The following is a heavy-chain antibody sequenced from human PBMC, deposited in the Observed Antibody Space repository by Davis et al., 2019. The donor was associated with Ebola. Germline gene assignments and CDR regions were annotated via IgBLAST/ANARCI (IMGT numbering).Heavy chain of an antibody. CDR3: ARARGWLQFYWYFDL. D-gene: IGHD5-24*01. V-gene: IGHV3-74*01. J-gene: IGHJ2*01. Sequence: HTGGSLRLSCAASGFTFSSYWMHWVRQAPGKGLVWVSRINSDGSSTSYADSVKGRFTISRDNAKNTLYLQMNSLRAEDTAVYYCARARGWLQFYWYFDLWGRGTLVTVSS. CDR2: INSDGSST. CDR1: GFTFSSYW.